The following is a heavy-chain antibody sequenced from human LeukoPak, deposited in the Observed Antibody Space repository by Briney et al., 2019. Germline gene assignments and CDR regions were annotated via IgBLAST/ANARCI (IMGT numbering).Heavy chain of an antibody. CDR1: GFTFSKYW. CDR2: IKQDGSET. V-gene: IGHV3-7*05. J-gene: IGHJ6*02. CDR3: ARDPYSSSWSYGMDV. Sequence: PGGSQRLSCPATGFTFSKYWMSWVRHTHEKGLEGEANIKQDGSETVYVDSVKDRFTISRDNAQSSMYLQMNSLRAEDTAVYYCARDPYSSSWSYGMDVWGQGTAVTVSS. D-gene: IGHD6-13*01.